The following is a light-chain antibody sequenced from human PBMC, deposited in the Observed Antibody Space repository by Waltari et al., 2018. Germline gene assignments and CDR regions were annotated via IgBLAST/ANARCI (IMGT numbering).Light chain of an antibody. CDR2: GAS. J-gene: IGKJ2*01. CDR1: HSVSNNY. CDR3: QQYGSSPYT. V-gene: IGKV3-20*01. Sequence: ENVLTQSPGTLSLSPGERGTLSCRASHSVSNNYLAWYQQKPGQAPRLLIYGASTRISGIPDRFSGSGSGTDFTLSINRLEHEDSAVYYCQQYGSSPYTFGQGTKLEIK.